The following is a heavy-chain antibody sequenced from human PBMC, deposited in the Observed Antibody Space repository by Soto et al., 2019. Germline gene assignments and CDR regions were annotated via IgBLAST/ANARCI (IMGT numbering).Heavy chain of an antibody. V-gene: IGHV3-21*01. D-gene: IGHD4-17*01. CDR2: ISSSSSYI. CDR1: GFTFSSYS. Sequence: GGSLRLSCAASGFTFSSYSMNWVRQAPGKGLEWVSSISSSSSYIYYADSVKGRFTISRDNAKNSLYLQMNSLRAEDTAVYYCAATYDYHDFRFDYWGQGALVTVSS. CDR3: AATYDYHDFRFDY. J-gene: IGHJ4*02.